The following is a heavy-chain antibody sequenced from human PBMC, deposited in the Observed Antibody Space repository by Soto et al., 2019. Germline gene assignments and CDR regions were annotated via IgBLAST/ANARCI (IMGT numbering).Heavy chain of an antibody. J-gene: IGHJ6*02. Sequence: GGSLRLSCAASGFTFSSYGMHWVRQAPGKGLEWVAVIWYDGSNKYYADSVKGRFTISRDNSKNTLYLQMNSLRAEDTAVYYCARDYCSSTSCYYWVYYYYYGMDVWGQGTTVTVSS. CDR3: ARDYCSSTSCYYWVYYYYYGMDV. D-gene: IGHD2-2*01. CDR1: GFTFSSYG. CDR2: IWYDGSNK. V-gene: IGHV3-33*01.